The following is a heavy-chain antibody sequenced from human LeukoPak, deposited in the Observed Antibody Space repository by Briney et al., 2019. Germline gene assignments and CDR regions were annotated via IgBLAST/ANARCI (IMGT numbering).Heavy chain of an antibody. D-gene: IGHD3-22*01. CDR1: GFTFSSYA. CDR2: ISSSGSTI. CDR3: ARRGSSGYYYDY. J-gene: IGHJ4*02. V-gene: IGHV3-48*04. Sequence: GGSLRLSCAASGFTFSSYAMSWVRQAPGKGLEWVSYISSSGSTIYYADSVKGRFTISRDNAKNSLYLQMNSLRAEDTAVYYCARRGSSGYYYDYWGQGTLVTVSS.